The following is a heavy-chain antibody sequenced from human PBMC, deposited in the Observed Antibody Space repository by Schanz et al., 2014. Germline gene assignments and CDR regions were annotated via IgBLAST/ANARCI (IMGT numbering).Heavy chain of an antibody. V-gene: IGHV3-74*01. D-gene: IGHD2-8*02. Sequence: EVQLVQSGGGLVQPGGSLRLSCAASGFTFSSHWMHWVRQDPGKGLVWVARINSVGSNTDYADSVTGRFTISRDNAKNTLYLQMSSLRAEDTAVDYCAKSLESCPGGRCSRGYFDYWGQGTLVTVSS. CDR1: GFTFSSHW. CDR2: INSVGSNT. CDR3: AKSLESCPGGRCSRGYFDY. J-gene: IGHJ4*02.